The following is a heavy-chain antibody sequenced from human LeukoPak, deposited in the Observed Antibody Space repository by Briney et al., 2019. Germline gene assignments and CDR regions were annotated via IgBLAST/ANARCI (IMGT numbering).Heavy chain of an antibody. CDR1: GFTFSSYG. J-gene: IGHJ5*02. CDR3: AKDRNIVVVVAATPPWFDP. Sequence: GGSLRLSCAASGFTFSSYGMHWVRQAPGKGLEWVAVISYDGSNKYYADSVKGRFTISRDNSKNTLYLQMNSLRAEDTAVYYCAKDRNIVVVVAATPPWFDPWGQEPWSPSPQ. D-gene: IGHD2-15*01. V-gene: IGHV3-30*18. CDR2: ISYDGSNK.